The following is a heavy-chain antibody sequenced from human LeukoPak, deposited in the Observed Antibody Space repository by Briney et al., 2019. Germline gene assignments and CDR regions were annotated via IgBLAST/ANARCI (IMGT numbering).Heavy chain of an antibody. J-gene: IGHJ4*02. V-gene: IGHV3-23*01. D-gene: IGHD1-1*01. CDR1: GFTFSSNA. CDR2: ISGSGDST. Sequence: TGGSLRLSCAASGFTFSSNAMSWVRQAPGKGLEWVSTISGSGDSTYYADSVKGRFTISRDNSKNTLYLQMNSLGAEDTAVYYCAKHNIDYWGQGTLVTVSS. CDR3: AKHNIDY.